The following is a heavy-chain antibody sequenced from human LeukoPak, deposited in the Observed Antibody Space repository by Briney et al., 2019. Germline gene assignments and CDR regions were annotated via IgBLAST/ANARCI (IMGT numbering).Heavy chain of an antibody. CDR2: IYPDDSDS. CDR1: GYSFDYYW. Sequence: PGESLKISCKASGYSFDYYWIAWVRHMPGKGLEWMGIIYPDDSDSTYSPSFQGQVTISVDKSINTAYLQWSSLKASNTAIYYCARVGSVTNFGVVSYYFDYWGQGTLVTVSS. D-gene: IGHD3-3*01. CDR3: ARVGSVTNFGVVSYYFDY. J-gene: IGHJ4*02. V-gene: IGHV5-51*01.